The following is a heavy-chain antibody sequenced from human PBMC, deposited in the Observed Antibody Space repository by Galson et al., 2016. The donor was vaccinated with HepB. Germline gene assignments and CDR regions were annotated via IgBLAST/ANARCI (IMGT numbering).Heavy chain of an antibody. CDR2: IYPDDSDT. J-gene: IGHJ6*02. V-gene: IGHV5-51*01. CDR1: GYTFTSYW. Sequence: QSGAEVKKPGESLKLSCKASGYTFTSYWIGWVRQMPGKGLEYMGMIYPDDSDTKYSPSFQGQVTISADKSISTAYLQWSRLKASDTAMYYCARPLWNPDYYGMDVWGQGTTVTVSS. CDR3: ARPLWNPDYYGMDV. D-gene: IGHD1-1*01.